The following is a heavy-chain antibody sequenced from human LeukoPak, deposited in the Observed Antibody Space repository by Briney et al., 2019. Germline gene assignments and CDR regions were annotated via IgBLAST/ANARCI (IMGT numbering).Heavy chain of an antibody. Sequence: GGSLGLSCAASGFTFSSYSMNWVRQAPGKGLEWVSSISSSSSYIYYADSVKGRFTISRDNAKNSLYLQMNSLRAEDTAVYYCAREDSSGYYYYYYGMDVWGQGTTVTVSS. V-gene: IGHV3-21*01. J-gene: IGHJ6*02. CDR1: GFTFSSYS. D-gene: IGHD3-22*01. CDR3: AREDSSGYYYYYYGMDV. CDR2: ISSSSSYI.